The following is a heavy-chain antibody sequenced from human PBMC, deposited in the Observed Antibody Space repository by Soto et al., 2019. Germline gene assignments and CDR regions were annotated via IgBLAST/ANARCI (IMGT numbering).Heavy chain of an antibody. V-gene: IGHV4-4*07. CDR3: VRRPRSGNAQQNHWYFDL. CDR2: MSIPGS. CDR1: GGSITAYF. Sequence: QVQLQESGPRVLRPSETLSLSCTVSGGSITAYFWNWIRQPAGKGLEWIGRMSIPGSKRSRATMSVDQSENKISLRLTSVTAADSAIYYCVRRPRSGNAQQNHWYFDLWGRGTLVTVSS. D-gene: IGHD2-15*01. J-gene: IGHJ2*01.